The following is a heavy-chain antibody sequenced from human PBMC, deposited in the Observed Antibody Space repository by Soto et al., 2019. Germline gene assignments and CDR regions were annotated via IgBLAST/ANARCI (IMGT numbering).Heavy chain of an antibody. CDR1: GGSISSGGYY. Sequence: SETLSLTCTVSGGSISSGGYYWSWIRQHPGKGLEWIGYIYYSGSTYYNPSLKSRVTISVDTSKNQFSLKLSSVTAADTAVYYCAREGRIAARLNGMDVWGQGTTVTVSS. J-gene: IGHJ6*02. CDR3: AREGRIAARLNGMDV. D-gene: IGHD6-6*01. V-gene: IGHV4-31*03. CDR2: IYYSGST.